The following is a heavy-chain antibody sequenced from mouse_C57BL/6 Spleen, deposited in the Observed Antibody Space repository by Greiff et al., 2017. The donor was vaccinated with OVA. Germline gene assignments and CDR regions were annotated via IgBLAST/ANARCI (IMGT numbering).Heavy chain of an antibody. D-gene: IGHD1-1*01. CDR2: INPNYGTT. Sequence: EVQLQESGPELVKPGASVKISCKASGYSFTDYNMNWVKQSNGKSLEWIGVINPNYGTTSYNQKFKGKATLTVDQSSSTAYMLLNSLTSEDSAVYYCASAYYYGSSYHFDYWGQGTTLTVSS. CDR3: ASAYYYGSSYHFDY. V-gene: IGHV1-39*01. CDR1: GYSFTDYN. J-gene: IGHJ2*01.